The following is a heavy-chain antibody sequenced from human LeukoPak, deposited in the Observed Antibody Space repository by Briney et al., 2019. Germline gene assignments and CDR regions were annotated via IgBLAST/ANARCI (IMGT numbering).Heavy chain of an antibody. CDR2: IIPIFGTA. J-gene: IGHJ4*02. CDR3: ARDPDSSGAFDY. CDR1: GGTFSSYA. D-gene: IGHD6-19*01. V-gene: IGHV1-69*13. Sequence: GASVTVSCKASGGTFSSYAISWVRQAPGQGLEWMGGIIPIFGTANYAQKFQGRVTITADESTSTAYMELSSLRSEDTAVYYCARDPDSSGAFDYWGQGTLVTVSS.